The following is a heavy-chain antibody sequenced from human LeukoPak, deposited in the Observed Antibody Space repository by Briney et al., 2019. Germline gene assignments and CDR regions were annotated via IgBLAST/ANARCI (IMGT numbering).Heavy chain of an antibody. D-gene: IGHD3-22*01. Sequence: PGGSLRLSCAASGFTFRRYAMSWVRQAPGKGLEWVSGISGSGTTTYYADSVKGRFTISRDNSKNTLYLQMNSLRAEDTAVYYCAPMSDSSGDQNVDYWGQGTLVPVSS. CDR2: ISGSGTTT. CDR3: APMSDSSGDQNVDY. CDR1: GFTFRRYA. V-gene: IGHV3-23*01. J-gene: IGHJ4*02.